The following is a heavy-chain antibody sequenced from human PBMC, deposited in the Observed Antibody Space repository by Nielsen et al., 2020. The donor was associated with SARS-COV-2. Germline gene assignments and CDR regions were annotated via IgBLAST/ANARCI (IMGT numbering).Heavy chain of an antibody. J-gene: IGHJ5*02. CDR3: AREGDSRVPGNWFDT. CDR2: IYYDGRTT. Sequence: GSLRLSCTVSGGSFSNSAYYWDWIRLAPGKGLEWIGKIYYDGRTTYYNPSLKSRVSISADTTKNQFSLRLRSVTAADTAFYYCAREGDSRVPGNWFDTWGRGALVTVSS. D-gene: IGHD2-2*01. V-gene: IGHV4-39*07. CDR1: GGSFSNSAYY.